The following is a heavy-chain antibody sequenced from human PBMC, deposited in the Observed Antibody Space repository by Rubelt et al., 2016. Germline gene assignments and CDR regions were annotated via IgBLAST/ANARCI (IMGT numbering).Heavy chain of an antibody. V-gene: IGHV4-4*02. CDR1: SGSINSNNW. CDR2: IYHSGST. CDR3: ARHRFSSAPGGFRYFDL. D-gene: IGHD3-10*01. J-gene: IGHJ2*01. Sequence: QVQLQESGPGLVKPSGTLSLNCAVSSGSINSNNWWSWVRQSPEKGLEWIGEIYHSGSTNYSPYLKSRVTISLDKYKNQFSLKMTSVTAAATAVYYWARHRFSSAPGGFRYFDLWGRGALVSVSS.